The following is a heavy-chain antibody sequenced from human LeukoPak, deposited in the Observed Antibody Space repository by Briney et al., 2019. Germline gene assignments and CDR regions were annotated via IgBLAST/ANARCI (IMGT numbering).Heavy chain of an antibody. D-gene: IGHD3-3*01. CDR1: GGSFSGYY. V-gene: IGHV4-34*01. Sequence: SETLSLTCAVYGGSFSGYYWSWIRQPPGKGLEWIGEINHSGSTNYNPSLKSRVTISVDTSKNQFSLKLSSETAADTAVYYCARGALTTIFGVVITCNWFDPWGQGTLVTVSS. CDR2: INHSGST. J-gene: IGHJ5*02. CDR3: ARGALTTIFGVVITCNWFDP.